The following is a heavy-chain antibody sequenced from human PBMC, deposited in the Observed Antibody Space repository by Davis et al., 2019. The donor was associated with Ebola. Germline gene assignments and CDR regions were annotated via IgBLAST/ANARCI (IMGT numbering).Heavy chain of an antibody. V-gene: IGHV4-59*01. CDR1: GASISSYY. CDR3: ARDMYYYDSSGYHRGAFDI. CDR2: IYYSGST. D-gene: IGHD3-22*01. J-gene: IGHJ3*02. Sequence: MPSETLSLTCSVSGASISSYYWSWIRQPPGKGLEWIGYIYYSGSTNYNPSLKSRVTISVDTSKNQFSLKLSSVTAADTAVYYCARDMYYYDSSGYHRGAFDIWGQGTMVTVSS.